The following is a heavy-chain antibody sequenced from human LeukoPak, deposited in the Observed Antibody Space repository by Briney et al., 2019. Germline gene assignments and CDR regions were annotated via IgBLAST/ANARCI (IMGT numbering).Heavy chain of an antibody. CDR2: ISAYNGNT. CDR3: ARDPIYTEGIYFDY. D-gene: IGHD3-9*01. Sequence: GASVKVSCKASGYSFTSCGISWVRQAPGQGLEWMGWISAYNGNTNYAQKLQGRVTMTTDTSTSTAYMELRSLRSDDTAVYYCARDPIYTEGIYFDYWGQGTLVTVSS. CDR1: GYSFTSCG. J-gene: IGHJ4*02. V-gene: IGHV1-18*01.